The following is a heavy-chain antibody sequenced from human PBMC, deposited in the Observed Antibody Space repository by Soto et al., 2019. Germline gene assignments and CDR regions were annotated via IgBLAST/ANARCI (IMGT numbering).Heavy chain of an antibody. D-gene: IGHD2-21*01. Sequence: QVQLVESGGGVVQPGRSLRLSCAASGFTFSSYSRHWVRQAPGKGLEWVAAMSFDGNSKYFADSVKGRFTISRDNSKNTLSLQMNSLGADDSAVYYCARGRSVIDHDDFEYWGQGTLVTVSS. CDR1: GFTFSSYS. CDR2: MSFDGNSK. V-gene: IGHV3-30-3*01. CDR3: ARGRSVIDHDDFEY. J-gene: IGHJ4*02.